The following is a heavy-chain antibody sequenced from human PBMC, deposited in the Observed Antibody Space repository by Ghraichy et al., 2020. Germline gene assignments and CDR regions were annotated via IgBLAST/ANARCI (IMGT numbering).Heavy chain of an antibody. J-gene: IGHJ4*02. D-gene: IGHD6-13*01. V-gene: IGHV1-2*02. CDR2: INPNSGGT. CDR3: ARVLPIVRTIAAAGGKGYYFDY. CDR1: GYTFTGYY. Sequence: ASVKVSCKASGYTFTGYYMHWVRQAPGQGLEWMGWINPNSGGTNYAQKFQGRVTMARDTSISTAYMELSRLRSDDTAVYYCARVLPIVRTIAAAGGKGYYFDYWGQGTLVTVSS.